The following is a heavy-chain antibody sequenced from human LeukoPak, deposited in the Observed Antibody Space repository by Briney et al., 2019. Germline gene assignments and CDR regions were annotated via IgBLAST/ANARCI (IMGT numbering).Heavy chain of an antibody. Sequence: PGGSLRLSCAASGFTFSTHAMSWVRQAPGKGLEWVSTISGNGGTTYYADSVKGRFTISRDNSKNPLYLQMNSLRVEDTTVSYCAKPPPDSSSWLFDYWGQGTLVTVSS. D-gene: IGHD6-13*01. CDR3: AKPPPDSSSWLFDY. CDR2: ISGNGGTT. CDR1: GFTFSTHA. V-gene: IGHV3-23*01. J-gene: IGHJ4*02.